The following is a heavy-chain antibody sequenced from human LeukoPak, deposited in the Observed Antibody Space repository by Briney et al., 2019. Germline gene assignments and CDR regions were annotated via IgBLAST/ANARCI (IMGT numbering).Heavy chain of an antibody. V-gene: IGHV4-39*01. J-gene: IGHJ4*02. CDR1: GGSISSNGYY. CDR2: IYHSGST. D-gene: IGHD3-16*02. CDR3: ARQAIGASYRFDY. Sequence: SETLSLACTVSGGSISSNGYYWGWIRQPPGKGLEWIGNIYHSGSTYYNPSLKSRVTISVDTSKNQFFLDLTSVTAADTAVYYCARQAIGASYRFDYWGQGTLVTVFS.